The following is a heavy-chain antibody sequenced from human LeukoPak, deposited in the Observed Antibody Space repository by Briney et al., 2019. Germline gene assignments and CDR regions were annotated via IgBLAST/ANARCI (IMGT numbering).Heavy chain of an antibody. Sequence: WASVKVSCKASGYTFTSYGISWVRQAPGQGLEWMGWISAYNGNTNYAQKLQGRVTMTTDTSTSTAYMELRGLRSDDTAVYYCARGRNYVWGSYPNFDYWGQGTLVTVSS. D-gene: IGHD3-16*02. CDR2: ISAYNGNT. V-gene: IGHV1-18*01. J-gene: IGHJ4*02. CDR3: ARGRNYVWGSYPNFDY. CDR1: GYTFTSYG.